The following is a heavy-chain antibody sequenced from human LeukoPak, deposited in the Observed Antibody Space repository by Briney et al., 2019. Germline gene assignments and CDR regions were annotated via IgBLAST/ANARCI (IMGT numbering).Heavy chain of an antibody. CDR3: ARLDYWFFDL. J-gene: IGHJ2*01. D-gene: IGHD1-1*01. V-gene: IGHV4-4*07. CDR2: IYTSGST. Sequence: PSETLSLTCTVSGDSISSYYWSWIRQPAGKGLEWIGRIYTSGSTNCNPSLKSQVTMSVDTSKNQCSLKLSSVTAADTAVYYCARLDYWFFDLWGRGTLVTVSS. CDR1: GDSISSYY.